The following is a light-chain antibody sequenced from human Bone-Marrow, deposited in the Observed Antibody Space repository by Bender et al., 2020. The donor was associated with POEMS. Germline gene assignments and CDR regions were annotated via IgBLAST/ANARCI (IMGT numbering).Light chain of an antibody. V-gene: IGLV3-25*03. CDR1: VLTKEY. CDR2: KDT. CDR3: QVWDTSTVV. Sequence: SYELTQPPSVSVSPGQTARITCSGDVLTKEYAYWYQQKAGQAPVLVTYKDTERPSGIPERFSGSSSGTKVTLTISGVQAEDEADYYCQVWDTSTVVFGGGTKLTVL. J-gene: IGLJ3*02.